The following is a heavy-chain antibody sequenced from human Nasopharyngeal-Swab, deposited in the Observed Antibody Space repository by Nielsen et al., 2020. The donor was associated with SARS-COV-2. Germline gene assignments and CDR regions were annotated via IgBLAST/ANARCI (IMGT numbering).Heavy chain of an antibody. Sequence: GESLKISCTASGFIFSNYGMHWVRQAPGKGLEWVAVISYDGINKYNADSVKGRFTISRDNSKDTLYLQMNSLRPEGTAVYTCAKEGPGMFGVVGLDVWGQGTTVTVSS. CDR1: GFIFSNYG. J-gene: IGHJ6*02. D-gene: IGHD3-3*01. CDR2: ISYDGINK. V-gene: IGHV3-30*18. CDR3: AKEGPGMFGVVGLDV.